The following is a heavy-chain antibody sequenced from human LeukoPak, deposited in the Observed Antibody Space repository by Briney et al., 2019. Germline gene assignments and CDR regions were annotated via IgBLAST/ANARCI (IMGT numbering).Heavy chain of an antibody. J-gene: IGHJ4*02. Sequence: GGSLRLSCAASGFTFSSYWMSWVRQAPGKGLEWVANIKQDGSEKYYVDSVKGRFTISRDNAKNSLYLQMNSLRAEDTAVYYCARVPDGYNYYFDYWGQGTLVTVSS. V-gene: IGHV3-7*01. CDR3: ARVPDGYNYYFDY. CDR1: GFTFSSYW. D-gene: IGHD5-24*01. CDR2: IKQDGSEK.